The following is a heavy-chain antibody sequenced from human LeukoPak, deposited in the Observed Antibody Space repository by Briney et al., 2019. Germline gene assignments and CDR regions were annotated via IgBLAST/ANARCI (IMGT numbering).Heavy chain of an antibody. Sequence: SETLSLTCTVSGGSISSYYWSWIRQPPGKGLEWIGYIYYSGSTNYNPSLKSRVTISVDTSKNQFSLKLSSVTAADTAVYYCARGPHYYDSSGSWGQGTLVTVSS. D-gene: IGHD3-22*01. CDR3: ARGPHYYDSSGS. J-gene: IGHJ5*02. CDR1: GGSISSYY. V-gene: IGHV4-59*12. CDR2: IYYSGST.